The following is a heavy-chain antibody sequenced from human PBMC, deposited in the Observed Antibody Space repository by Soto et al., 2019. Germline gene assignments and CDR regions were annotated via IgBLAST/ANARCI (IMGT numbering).Heavy chain of an antibody. CDR3: ARNGIAARGWFDP. V-gene: IGHV4-30-2*02. CDR2: IYHSGST. Sequence: SSETLSLTCAVSGGSISSGGYSWSWIRQPPGKGLEWIVYIYHSGSTYYNPSLKSRVTISVDTSKNQFSLKLSSVTAADTAVYYCARNGIAARGWFDPWGQGTLVTVSS. CDR1: GGSISSGGYS. J-gene: IGHJ5*02. D-gene: IGHD6-6*01.